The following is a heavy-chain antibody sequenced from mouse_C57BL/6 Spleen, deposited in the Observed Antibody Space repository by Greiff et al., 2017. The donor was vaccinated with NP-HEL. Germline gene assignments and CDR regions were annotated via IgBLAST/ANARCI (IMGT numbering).Heavy chain of an antibody. D-gene: IGHD4-1*01. CDR1: GYTFTDYE. CDR3: TRYPVGTYAMDY. Sequence: VQLQQSGAELVRPGASVTLSCKASGYTFTDYEMHWVKQTPVHGLEWIGAIDPETGGTAYNQKFKGKAILTADKSSSTAYMELRSMTSEDSAVYYCTRYPVGTYAMDYWGQGTSVTVSS. V-gene: IGHV1-15*01. J-gene: IGHJ4*01. CDR2: IDPETGGT.